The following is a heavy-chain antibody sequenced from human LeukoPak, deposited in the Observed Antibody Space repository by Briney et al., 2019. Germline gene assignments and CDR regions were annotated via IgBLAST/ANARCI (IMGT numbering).Heavy chain of an antibody. CDR1: GYTFTGYY. J-gene: IGHJ4*02. V-gene: IGHV1-2*02. CDR3: ARGFLEWLLYEFGDTSTYYFDY. D-gene: IGHD3-3*01. Sequence: ASVKVSCKASGYTFTGYYMHRVRQAPGQGLEWVGWINPKSGDTNYVQKFQGRVTMTRDTSISTAYMELSRLTSDDTAVYYCARGFLEWLLYEFGDTSTYYFDYWGQGTLVTVSS. CDR2: INPKSGDT.